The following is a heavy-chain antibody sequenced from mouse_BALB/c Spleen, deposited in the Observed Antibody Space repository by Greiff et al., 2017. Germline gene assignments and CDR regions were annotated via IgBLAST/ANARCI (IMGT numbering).Heavy chain of an antibody. CDR3: AREDYGSRGGPAWFAY. V-gene: IGHV1-67*01. D-gene: IGHD1-1*01. CDR2: ISTYYGNT. J-gene: IGHJ3*01. Sequence: VQLQQSGPELVRPGVSVKISCKGSSYTFTDYAMHWVKQSHAKSLEWIGVISTYYGNTNYNQKFKGKATMTVDKSSSTAYMELARLTSEDSAVYYCAREDYGSRGGPAWFAYWGQGTLVTVSA. CDR1: SYTFTDYA.